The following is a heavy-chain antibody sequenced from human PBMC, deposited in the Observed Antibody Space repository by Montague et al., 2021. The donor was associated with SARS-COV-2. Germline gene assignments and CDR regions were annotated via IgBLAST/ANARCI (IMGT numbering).Heavy chain of an antibody. CDR2: IFDNGNT. D-gene: IGHD3-22*01. CDR1: GGSISSHV. J-gene: IGHJ4*02. CDR3: ARAIVDVTMIIVVMTGVEHYFDF. Sequence: SETLSLTCSVSGGSISSHVWSWIRQPPGKGLEWIGNIFDNGNTNYNPSLKSRVSISVDTSKNQFSLKLRSVTAADTAVYYCARAIVDVTMIIVVMTGVEHYFDFWGQGTLVTVSS. V-gene: IGHV4-59*11.